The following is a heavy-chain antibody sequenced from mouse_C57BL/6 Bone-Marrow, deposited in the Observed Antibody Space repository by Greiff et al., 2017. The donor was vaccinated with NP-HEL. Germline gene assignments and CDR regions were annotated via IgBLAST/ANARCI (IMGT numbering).Heavy chain of an antibody. J-gene: IGHJ3*01. CDR2: IDPNSGGT. CDR1: GYTFTSYW. Sequence: QVQLQQPGAELVKPGASVKLSCKASGYTFTSYWMHWVKQRPGRGLEWIGRIDPNSGGTKYNEKFKSKATLTVDKPSSTAYMQLSSLTSEDSAVYYCSKEAVMVTEAWLAYWGQGTLVTVSA. V-gene: IGHV1-72*01. CDR3: SKEAVMVTEAWLAY. D-gene: IGHD2-2*01.